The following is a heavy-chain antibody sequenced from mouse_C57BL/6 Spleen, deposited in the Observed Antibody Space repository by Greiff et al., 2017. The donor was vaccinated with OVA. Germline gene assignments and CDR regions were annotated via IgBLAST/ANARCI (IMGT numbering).Heavy chain of an antibody. Sequence: LVESGAELVKPGASVKLSCKASGYTFTEYTIHWVKQRSGQGLEWIGWFYPGSGSIKYNEKFKDKATLTADKSSSTVYMELSRLTSEDSAVYFCARHGPHYYGSSSLFDYWGQGTTLTVSS. CDR2: FYPGSGSI. D-gene: IGHD1-1*01. CDR1: GYTFTEYT. J-gene: IGHJ2*01. V-gene: IGHV1-62-2*01. CDR3: ARHGPHYYGSSSLFDY.